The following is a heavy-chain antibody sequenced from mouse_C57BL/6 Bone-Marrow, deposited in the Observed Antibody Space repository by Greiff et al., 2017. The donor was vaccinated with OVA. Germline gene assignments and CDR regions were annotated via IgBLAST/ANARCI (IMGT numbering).Heavy chain of an antibody. CDR1: GFTFSSYG. J-gene: IGHJ1*03. Sequence: EVQLVESGGDLVKPGGSLKLSCAASGFTFSSYGMSWVRQTPDKRLEWVATISSGGSYTYYPDSVKGRFTISRDNAKNTLYLQMSSLKSEDTAMYYGARHPGYYGPYWYFDVWGTGTTVTVSS. CDR2: ISSGGSYT. D-gene: IGHD1-1*01. CDR3: ARHPGYYGPYWYFDV. V-gene: IGHV5-6*01.